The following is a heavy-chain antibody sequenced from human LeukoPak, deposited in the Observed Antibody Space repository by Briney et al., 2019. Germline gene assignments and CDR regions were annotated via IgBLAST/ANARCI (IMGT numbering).Heavy chain of an antibody. CDR1: GYSISSGYY. D-gene: IGHD1-20*01. CDR2: IYHSGST. CDR3: ARKRITGTSYDAFDT. V-gene: IGHV4-38-2*02. Sequence: SETLSLTCTVSGYSISSGYYWGWIRQPPGKGLEWIGSIYHSGSTYYNPSLKSRVTISIDTSKNQFSLKLSSVTAADTAVYYCARKRITGTSYDAFDTWGQGTLVTVSS. J-gene: IGHJ3*02.